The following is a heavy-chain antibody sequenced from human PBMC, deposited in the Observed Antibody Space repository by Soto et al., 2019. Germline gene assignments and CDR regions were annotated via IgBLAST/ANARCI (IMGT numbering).Heavy chain of an antibody. Sequence: QVHLVQSGAEVKKPGASVKVSCKGSGYTFTSYGITWVRRAPGQGLEWMGWISAHNGNTGYAQRLQGRVTVTRDTSTSTAHLELRSLRSGDTAVHYCARGRYGDYWGQGALVTVSS. D-gene: IGHD1-1*01. J-gene: IGHJ4*02. CDR2: ISAHNGNT. CDR1: GYTFTSYG. V-gene: IGHV1-18*01. CDR3: ARGRYGDY.